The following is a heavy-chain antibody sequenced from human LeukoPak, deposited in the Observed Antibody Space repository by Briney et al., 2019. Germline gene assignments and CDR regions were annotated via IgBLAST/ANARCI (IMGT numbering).Heavy chain of an antibody. V-gene: IGHV4-39*01. CDR1: GGSISGSSYY. CDR3: ARWGRDFWSGYFWFDP. Sequence: SETLSLTCTVSGGSISGSSYYWGWIRQPPGKGLEWIGSIYYSGSTYYNPSLKSRVTISVDTSKNQFSLKLSSVTAADTAVYYCARWGRDFWSGYFWFDPWGQGTLVTVSS. D-gene: IGHD3-3*01. J-gene: IGHJ5*02. CDR2: IYYSGST.